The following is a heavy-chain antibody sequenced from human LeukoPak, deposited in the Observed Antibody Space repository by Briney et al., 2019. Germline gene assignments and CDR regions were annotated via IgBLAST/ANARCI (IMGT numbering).Heavy chain of an antibody. J-gene: IGHJ3*02. CDR2: IYYSGST. Sequence: SETLSLTCTVSGGSISSYYWSWIRQPPGKGLEWIGYIYYSGSTNYTPSLTSRVPISVDTSKTQFSLKLSSVTAADTALYYCARDGLYDSSGYVAAFDIWGQGTMVTVSS. D-gene: IGHD3-22*01. V-gene: IGHV4-59*01. CDR1: GGSISSYY. CDR3: ARDGLYDSSGYVAAFDI.